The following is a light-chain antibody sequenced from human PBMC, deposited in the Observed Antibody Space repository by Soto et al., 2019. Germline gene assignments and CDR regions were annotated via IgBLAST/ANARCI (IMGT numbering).Light chain of an antibody. J-gene: IGLJ1*01. V-gene: IGLV2-14*01. CDR2: GVS. CDR3: ISYTGSSTSYV. Sequence: QSVLTQPASVSGSPGQSITISCSGTRSDIGSYNYVAWYQQFPGKTPKILIYGVSNRPSGVSSRFSGSKSGNTASLTTSGLQAEDEADYYCISYTGSSTSYVFGSGTQLTVL. CDR1: RSDIGSYNY.